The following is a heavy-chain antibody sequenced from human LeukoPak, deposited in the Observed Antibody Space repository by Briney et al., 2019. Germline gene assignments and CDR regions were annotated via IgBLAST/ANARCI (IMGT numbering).Heavy chain of an antibody. CDR1: GGSLSSGGYS. CDR2: IYHSGST. V-gene: IGHV4-30-2*01. CDR3: ARAGYDFWSGYSNWFDP. J-gene: IGHJ5*02. Sequence: PSQTLSLTCAVSGGSLSSGGYSWSWLRQPPGTGLEWLEYIYHSGSTYYNPSLKSRVTISVDRSKNQFSLKLSSVTAADTAVYCCARAGYDFWSGYSNWFDPWGQGTLVTVSS. D-gene: IGHD3-3*01.